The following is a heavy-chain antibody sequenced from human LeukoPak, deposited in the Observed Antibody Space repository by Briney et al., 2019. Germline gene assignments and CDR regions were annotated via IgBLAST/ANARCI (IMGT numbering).Heavy chain of an antibody. V-gene: IGHV1-46*01. J-gene: IGHJ5*02. CDR1: GYTFTSYY. CDR3: ARGAPVIAAAGHAYNWFDP. Sequence: ASVNVSCKASGYTFTSYYMHWVRQAPGQGLEWMGLINPSGGSTIYAQKFQGRVTMTRDMSTSTVYMELSSLRSEDTAVYYCARGAPVIAAAGHAYNWFDPWGQGTLVTVSS. D-gene: IGHD6-13*01. CDR2: INPSGGST.